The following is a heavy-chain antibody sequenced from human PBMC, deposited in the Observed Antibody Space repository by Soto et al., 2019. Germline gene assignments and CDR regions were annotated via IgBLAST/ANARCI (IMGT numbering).Heavy chain of an antibody. V-gene: IGHV1-69*13. CDR2: IIPIFGTA. D-gene: IGHD6-19*01. Sequence: GASVKVSCKASGGTFSSYAISWVRQAPGQGLEWMGGIIPIFGTANYAQKFQGRVTITADESTSTAYMELSSLRSEDTAVYYCARPGIAVAGKGGAGAFDIWGQGTMVTVSS. CDR1: GGTFSSYA. J-gene: IGHJ3*02. CDR3: ARPGIAVAGKGGAGAFDI.